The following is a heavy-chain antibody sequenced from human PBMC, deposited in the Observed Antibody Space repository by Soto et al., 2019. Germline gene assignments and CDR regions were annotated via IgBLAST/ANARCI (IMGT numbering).Heavy chain of an antibody. Sequence: ASVKVSCKASGYTFTGYYMHCVRQAPGQGLEWMGWINPNSGGTNYAQKFQGWVTMTRDTSISTAYMELSRLRSDDTAVYYCASRYCSGGSCSEGWGQGTLVTVSS. J-gene: IGHJ4*02. CDR3: ASRYCSGGSCSEG. V-gene: IGHV1-2*04. CDR1: GYTFTGYY. D-gene: IGHD2-15*01. CDR2: INPNSGGT.